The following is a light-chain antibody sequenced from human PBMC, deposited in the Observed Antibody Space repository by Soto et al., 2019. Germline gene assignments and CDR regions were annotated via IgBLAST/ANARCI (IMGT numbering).Light chain of an antibody. CDR1: QSFNSIY. V-gene: IGKV3-20*01. CDR3: QQYDNWPPFT. CDR2: GAS. J-gene: IGKJ3*01. Sequence: EIVLTQSPGTLSLSPGERATLSCRASQSFNSIYLAWYQQKPGQAPRLLIYGASSRATGIPDRFSGSGSGTDFTLTISRLEPEDFAVYYCQQYDNWPPFTFGPGTKVDIK.